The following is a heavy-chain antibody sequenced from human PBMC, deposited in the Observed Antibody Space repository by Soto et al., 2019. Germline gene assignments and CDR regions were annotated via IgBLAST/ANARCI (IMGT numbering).Heavy chain of an antibody. CDR3: ARLPNLYSPYFDF. D-gene: IGHD1-26*01. CDR1: GYSFSNYW. J-gene: IGHJ4*02. Sequence: ESLKISCQTSGYSFSNYWTGWVRQMPGKGLEWMGILFPGDSDTKYSPSFQGHVTISVDKSITTAYLLFTSLKASDTAIYFCARLPNLYSPYFDFWGQGTLVTVSS. V-gene: IGHV5-51*01. CDR2: LFPGDSDT.